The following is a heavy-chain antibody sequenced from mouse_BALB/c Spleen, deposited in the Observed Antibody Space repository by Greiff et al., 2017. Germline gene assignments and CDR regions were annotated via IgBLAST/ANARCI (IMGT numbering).Heavy chain of an antibody. D-gene: IGHD1-1*01. CDR3: NYGSSFDY. CDR2: IDPENGDT. Sequence: EVQLQQSGAELVRSGASVKLSCTASGFNIKDYYMHWVKQRPEQGLEWIGWIDPENGDTEYAPKFQGQATMTADTSSNTAYLQLSSLTSEDTAVYYCNYGSSFDYWGQGTTLTVSS. CDR1: GFNIKDYY. J-gene: IGHJ2*01. V-gene: IGHV14-4*02.